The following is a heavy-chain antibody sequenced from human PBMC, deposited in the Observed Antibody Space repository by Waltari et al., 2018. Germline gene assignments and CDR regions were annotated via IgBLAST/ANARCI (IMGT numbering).Heavy chain of an antibody. D-gene: IGHD2-21*01. CDR3: ARIAYVKGYYYYYYGMDV. CDR2: INHSGST. V-gene: IGHV4-34*01. J-gene: IGHJ6*02. CDR1: GGSFSGYY. Sequence: QVQLQQWGAGLLKPSETLSLTCAVYGGSFSGYYWSWIRQPPGKGLEWMGEINHSGSTNYNPALKIRVTISVDTSKNQFSLKLSSVTAADTAVYYCARIAYVKGYYYYYYGMDVWGQGTTVTVSS.